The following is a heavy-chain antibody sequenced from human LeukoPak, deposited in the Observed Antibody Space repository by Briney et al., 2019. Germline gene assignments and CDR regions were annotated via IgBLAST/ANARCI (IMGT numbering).Heavy chain of an antibody. CDR3: ARHPHDYYESSGYYEGWFDP. V-gene: IGHV4-59*08. J-gene: IGHJ5*02. Sequence: SETLSLTCTVSGGSISSYYWSWIRQPPGKGLEWIGYIYYSGSTNYNPSLKSRVTISVDTSKNQFSLKLSSVTAADTAVYYCARHPHDYYESSGYYEGWFDPWGQGTLVTVSS. CDR2: IYYSGST. CDR1: GGSISSYY. D-gene: IGHD3-22*01.